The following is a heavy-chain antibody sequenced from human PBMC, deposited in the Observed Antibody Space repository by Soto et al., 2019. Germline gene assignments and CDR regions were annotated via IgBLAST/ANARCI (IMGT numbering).Heavy chain of an antibody. J-gene: IGHJ6*02. D-gene: IGHD5-18*01. CDR1: GGSISSSNW. Sequence: PSETLSLTCAVSGGSISSSNWWSWVRQPPGKGLEWIGEIYHSGSTNYNPSLKSRVTISVDKSKNQFSLKLSSVTAADTAVYYCARDGGYSYGKYYYYGMDVWGQGTTVT. CDR2: IYHSGST. CDR3: ARDGGYSYGKYYYYGMDV. V-gene: IGHV4-4*02.